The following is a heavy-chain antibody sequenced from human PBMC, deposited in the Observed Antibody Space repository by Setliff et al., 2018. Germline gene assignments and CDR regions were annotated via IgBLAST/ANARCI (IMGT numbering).Heavy chain of an antibody. CDR2: VYPGDSET. CDR1: GYSFTDYW. D-gene: IGHD5-18*01. Sequence: GESLKISCKASGYSFTDYWIAWVRQMPGKGLEWMGSVYPGDSETRYSPSFQGQVTISADKSISTAYMELNSLTSEDTAVYYCARSKVEAAMVKHNWFDPWGQGTLVTVSS. J-gene: IGHJ5*02. V-gene: IGHV5-51*01. CDR3: ARSKVEAAMVKHNWFDP.